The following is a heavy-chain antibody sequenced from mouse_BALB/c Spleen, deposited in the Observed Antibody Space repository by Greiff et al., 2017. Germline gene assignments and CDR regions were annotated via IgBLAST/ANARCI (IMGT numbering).Heavy chain of an antibody. Sequence: VQLQQSGAELAKPGASVKMSCKASGYTFTSYWMHWVKQRPGQGLEWIGYINPSTGYTEYNQKFKDKATLTADKSSSTAYMQLSSLTSEDSAVYYCAIRGYYYGSSYDAMDYWGQGTSVTVSS. J-gene: IGHJ4*01. V-gene: IGHV1-7*01. CDR2: INPSTGYT. CDR1: GYTFTSYW. D-gene: IGHD1-1*01. CDR3: AIRGYYYGSSYDAMDY.